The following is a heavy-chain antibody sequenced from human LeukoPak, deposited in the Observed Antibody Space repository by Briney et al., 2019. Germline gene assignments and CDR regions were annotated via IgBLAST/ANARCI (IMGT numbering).Heavy chain of an antibody. J-gene: IGHJ6*02. Sequence: GGALRLSCAASGFTFSDYAMHWVRQAPGKGLEWVAVISFDGSIKYYADSVRGRFTISRDNSKNTLYLQMNSLSAEDTDVFYCARDPKPPLWLGGGYYVYAMDVWGQGTTVTVSS. CDR1: GFTFSDYA. V-gene: IGHV3-30*04. CDR3: ARDPKPPLWLGGGYYVYAMDV. CDR2: ISFDGSIK. D-gene: IGHD3-10*01.